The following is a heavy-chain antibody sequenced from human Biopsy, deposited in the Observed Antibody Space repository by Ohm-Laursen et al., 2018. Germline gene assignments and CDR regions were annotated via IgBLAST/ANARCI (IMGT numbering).Heavy chain of an antibody. Sequence: SDTLSLTCTVSGVSITAYYWSWIRKPPGKGLECIGNIHHSGSTNYNPSLKSRLTISVDTPKNHFSLKLSSVTAADTAVYYCARMDCSGGSCHYYSYGMDVWGQGTTVTVSS. CDR2: IHHSGST. CDR3: ARMDCSGGSCHYYSYGMDV. D-gene: IGHD2-15*01. V-gene: IGHV4-4*09. CDR1: GVSITAYY. J-gene: IGHJ6*02.